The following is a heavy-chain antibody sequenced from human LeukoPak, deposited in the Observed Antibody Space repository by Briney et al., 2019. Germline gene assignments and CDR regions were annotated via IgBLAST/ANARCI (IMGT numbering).Heavy chain of an antibody. CDR2: IYYSGST. CDR3: ARDGKAAAGWGLDY. CDR1: GGSISGSSYY. J-gene: IGHJ4*02. D-gene: IGHD6-13*01. Sequence: SETLSLTCTVSGGSISGSSYYWGWIRQPPGKGLEWIGSIYYSGSTYYNPSLKSRVTISVDTSKNQFSLKLSSVTAADTAVYYCARDGKAAAGWGLDYWGQGTLVTVSS. V-gene: IGHV4-39*07.